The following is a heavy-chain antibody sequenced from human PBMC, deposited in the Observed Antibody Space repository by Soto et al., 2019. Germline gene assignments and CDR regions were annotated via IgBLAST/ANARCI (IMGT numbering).Heavy chain of an antibody. CDR2: ISGDGRTT. J-gene: IGHJ4*02. V-gene: IGHV3-74*01. D-gene: IGHD2-2*01. CDR3: AKDPSVLRPAADFDY. CDR1: GFTFSSHW. Sequence: GGSLRLSCAASGFTFSSHWMNWVRQAPGKGLVWVSRISGDGRTTSHADSVKGRFTISRDNAKNTLYLQMNSLRVEDTAVYYCAKDPSVLRPAADFDYWGQGTLVTVSS.